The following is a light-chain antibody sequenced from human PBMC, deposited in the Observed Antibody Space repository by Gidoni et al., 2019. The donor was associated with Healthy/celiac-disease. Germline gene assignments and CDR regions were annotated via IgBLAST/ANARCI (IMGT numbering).Light chain of an antibody. CDR2: AAS. CDR1: QGISSY. Sequence: DIKRTQSPSSLSASVGDRVTITCRASQGISSYLNWYQQKPGKAPKLLIYAASSLQCGVPSRFSGSGSGTDFTLTISSLQPEDFATYYCQQYYSTPWTFGQGTKLEIK. CDR3: QQYYSTPWT. V-gene: IGKV1-39*01. J-gene: IGKJ2*01.